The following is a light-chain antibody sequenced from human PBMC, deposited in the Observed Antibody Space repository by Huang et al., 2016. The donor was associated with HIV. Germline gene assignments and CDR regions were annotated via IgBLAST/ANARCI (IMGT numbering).Light chain of an antibody. CDR3: QQSYSTPWT. Sequence: DTQMTQSPSSLSASVGDRVTITCRASQTISTYLNWYQQQPGKAPKLRIYGASSLQSGVPSRFIGSGSVTDFTLTIRSLQREDFATYFCQQSYSTPWTFGQGTKVEIK. CDR2: GAS. CDR1: QTISTY. J-gene: IGKJ1*01. V-gene: IGKV1-39*01.